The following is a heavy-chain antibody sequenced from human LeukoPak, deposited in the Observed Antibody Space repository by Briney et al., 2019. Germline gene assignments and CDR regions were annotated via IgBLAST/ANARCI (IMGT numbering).Heavy chain of an antibody. Sequence: GGSLRLSCGVSGFTLGSFWMNWVRQAPGKGLEWVANINQDGSEKYYVDSVKGRFTISRDNAKNLLYLQMSSLRAEDTAVYYCAGSSGWVAVNWGQGTLVTVSS. D-gene: IGHD6-19*01. CDR3: AGSSGWVAVN. J-gene: IGHJ4*02. CDR2: INQDGSEK. CDR1: GFTLGSFW. V-gene: IGHV3-7*01.